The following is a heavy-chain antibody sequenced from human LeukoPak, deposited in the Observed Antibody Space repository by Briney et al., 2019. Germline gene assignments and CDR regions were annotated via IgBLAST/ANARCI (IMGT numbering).Heavy chain of an antibody. CDR2: ISAYNGNT. Sequence: ASVKVSCKASGYTFTSYGFSWVRQAPGQGLEWMGWISAYNGNTNYAQKLQGRVTMTTDTSTSTVYMEPRSLRSDDTAVYYCARDLYYYDSSGWADVFDIWGQGTMVTVSS. V-gene: IGHV1-18*01. J-gene: IGHJ3*02. CDR3: ARDLYYYDSSGWADVFDI. D-gene: IGHD3-22*01. CDR1: GYTFTSYG.